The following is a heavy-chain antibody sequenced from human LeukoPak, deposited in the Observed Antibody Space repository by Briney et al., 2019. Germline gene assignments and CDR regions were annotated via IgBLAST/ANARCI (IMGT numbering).Heavy chain of an antibody. J-gene: IGHJ4*02. D-gene: IGHD3-3*01. CDR1: GFNLSDYY. CDR3: ASESHRYYDIWSGYSGN. Sequence: GGSLRLSCVASGFNLSDYYMNWIRQAPGKGPEWVSFITNSGYTMYYSDSVKGRFTISRDNAKNSLFLQMNSLRAEDTAVYYCASESHRYYDIWSGYSGNWGQGTLVTVSS. V-gene: IGHV3-11*01. CDR2: ITNSGYTM.